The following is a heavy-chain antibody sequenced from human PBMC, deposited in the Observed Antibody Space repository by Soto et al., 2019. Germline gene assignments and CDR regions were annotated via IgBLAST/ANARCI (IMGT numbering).Heavy chain of an antibody. CDR1: GYSFTTYW. Sequence: PGESLKISCKGSGYSFTTYWIVWLRQMPGKGLEWMGIIYPGDSDTRYSPSFQGQVTISADKYISTAYLQWSSLKASDTAMYYCARKDSSSAFDYWGQGTLVTVSS. J-gene: IGHJ4*02. V-gene: IGHV5-51*01. D-gene: IGHD3-22*01. CDR3: ARKDSSSAFDY. CDR2: IYPGDSDT.